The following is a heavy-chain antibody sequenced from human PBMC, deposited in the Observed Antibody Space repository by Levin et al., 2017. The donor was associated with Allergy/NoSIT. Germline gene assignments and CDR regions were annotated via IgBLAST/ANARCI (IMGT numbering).Heavy chain of an antibody. D-gene: IGHD1-26*01. CDR3: ARTSSGKYDS. Sequence: RLRETLSLTCTVSGGSIRSSSYWGWIRQPPGKGLEWVATIYYSGATYYNPSLKSRVTISVDTSKNQFSLRLISVTAADTAVYYCARTSSGKYDSWGQGTLVTFSS. J-gene: IGHJ5*01. CDR1: GGSIRSSSY. V-gene: IGHV4-39*01. CDR2: IYYSGAT.